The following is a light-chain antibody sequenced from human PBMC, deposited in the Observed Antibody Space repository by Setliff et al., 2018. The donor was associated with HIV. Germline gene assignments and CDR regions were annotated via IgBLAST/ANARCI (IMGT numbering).Light chain of an antibody. J-gene: IGLJ2*01. CDR1: STDVGDYQS. V-gene: IGLV2-23*02. CDR2: DVT. CDR3: CSYAGSDTWI. Sequence: ALTQPASVSGSPGQSINISCTGSSTDVGDYQSVSWYQQHPGEVPKLMIYDVTKRPSGVSNRFSGSKSGNTASLTISGLQAEDEADYYCCSYAGSDTWIFGGGTKVTVL.